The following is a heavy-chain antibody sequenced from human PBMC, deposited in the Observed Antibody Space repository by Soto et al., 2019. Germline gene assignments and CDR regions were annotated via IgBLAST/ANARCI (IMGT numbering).Heavy chain of an antibody. V-gene: IGHV1-3*01. J-gene: IGHJ4*02. D-gene: IGHD6-6*01. CDR1: GYTFTSYA. CDR3: ARDSGAARTFDY. Sequence: ASVKVSCKASGYTFTSYAMHWVRQAPGQRLEWMGWINAGNGNTKYSQKFQGRVTITRDTSASTAYMELSSLRSEDTAVYYCARDSGAARTFDYWGQGTLVTVSS. CDR2: INAGNGNT.